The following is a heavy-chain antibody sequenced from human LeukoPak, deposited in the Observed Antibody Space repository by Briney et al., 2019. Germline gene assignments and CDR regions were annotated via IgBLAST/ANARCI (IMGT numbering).Heavy chain of an antibody. CDR1: GFTFSSYA. Sequence: QPGGSLRLSCAASGFTFSSYAMHWVRQAPGKGLEWVAVISYDGSNKYYADSVKGRFTISRDNSKNTLYLQMNSLRAEDTAVYYCARDPFDCSSTSCYDYYYYMDVWGKGTTVTVSS. D-gene: IGHD2-2*01. CDR2: ISYDGSNK. J-gene: IGHJ6*03. CDR3: ARDPFDCSSTSCYDYYYYMDV. V-gene: IGHV3-30*04.